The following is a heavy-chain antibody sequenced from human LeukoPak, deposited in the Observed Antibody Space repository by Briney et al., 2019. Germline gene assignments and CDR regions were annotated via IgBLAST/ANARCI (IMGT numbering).Heavy chain of an antibody. CDR3: ARAYLPPIRDPIQRIFETAPTIFDY. J-gene: IGHJ4*02. CDR1: GDSISSGNYY. V-gene: IGHV4-61*01. Sequence: SETLSLTCTVSGDSISSGNYYWTWIRQPPGKGLEWIGYIYYSGSTNYNPSLKSRVTISVDTSKNQFSLKLSSVTAADTAVYYCARAYLPPIRDPIQRIFETAPTIFDYWGQGTLVTVSS. CDR2: IYYSGST. D-gene: IGHD5-18*01.